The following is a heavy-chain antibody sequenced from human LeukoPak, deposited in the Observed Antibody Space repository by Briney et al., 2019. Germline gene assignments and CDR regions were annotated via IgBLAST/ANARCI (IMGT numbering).Heavy chain of an antibody. CDR3: ARDLGSSNNWFDP. D-gene: IGHD6-13*01. Sequence: KPSETLSLTCTVSGGSISSGGYYWSWIRQHPGKGLEWIGYIYYSGSTYYNPSLKSRVTISVDTSKNQFSLKLCSVTAADTAVYYCARDLGSSNNWFDPWGQGTLVTVSS. V-gene: IGHV4-31*03. CDR1: GGSISSGGYY. J-gene: IGHJ5*02. CDR2: IYYSGST.